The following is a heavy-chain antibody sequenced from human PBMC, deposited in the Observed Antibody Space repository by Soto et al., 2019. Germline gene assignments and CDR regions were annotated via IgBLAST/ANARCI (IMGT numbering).Heavy chain of an antibody. D-gene: IGHD3-22*01. V-gene: IGHV4-59*01. J-gene: IGHJ4*02. Sequence: PSETLSLTCTVFGGSLSKNYCSWIRQPPGKGLEWIGYIYYSGTTNYNPSLKSRVIISVDRSKNQFSLKLSSVTAADTAVYYCDRGSYYYDSSGYYHYWGQGTLVTVSS. CDR1: GGSLSKNY. CDR2: IYYSGTT. CDR3: DRGSYYYDSSGYYHY.